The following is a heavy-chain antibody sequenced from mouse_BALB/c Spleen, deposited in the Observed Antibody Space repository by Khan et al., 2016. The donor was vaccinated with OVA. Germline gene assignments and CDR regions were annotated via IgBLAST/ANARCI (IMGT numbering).Heavy chain of an antibody. CDR1: GFNIKDTY. V-gene: IGHV14-3*02. J-gene: IGHJ3*01. Sequence: EVQLVESGAELVKPGASVKLSCTASGFNIKDTYMHWVKQRPEQGLEWIGRIDPANGNTKYDPKFKDKATITADTSSTTAYLQLRSLTSEDTAVYYCARDYWDVFAYWGQGTLVTVSA. CDR3: ARDYWDVFAY. D-gene: IGHD4-1*01. CDR2: IDPANGNT.